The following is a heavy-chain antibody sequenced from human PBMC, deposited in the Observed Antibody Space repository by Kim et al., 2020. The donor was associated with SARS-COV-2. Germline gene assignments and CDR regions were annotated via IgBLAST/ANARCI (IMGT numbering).Heavy chain of an antibody. V-gene: IGHV3-30*07. Sequence: ESGEGRFTISRDNSKNTLYLQMNSLRAEDTAVYYCARDGGIAVAGTYYFDYWGQGTLVTVSS. CDR3: ARDGGIAVAGTYYFDY. D-gene: IGHD6-19*01. J-gene: IGHJ4*02.